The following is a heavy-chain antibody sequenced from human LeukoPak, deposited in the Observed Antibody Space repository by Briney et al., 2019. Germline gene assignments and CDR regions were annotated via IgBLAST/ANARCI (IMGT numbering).Heavy chain of an antibody. D-gene: IGHD7-27*01. J-gene: IGHJ2*01. CDR3: ARELVSLGTGYFDL. Sequence: PSGGSLRLSCEASGFTFGTYGMTWVRQAPGKGLEWVSGITGSSTWTYYADSVRGRFTISRDNSKNTLHLQMNNLTADDTAIYYCARELVSLGTGYFDLWGRGTLVTVSS. V-gene: IGHV3-23*01. CDR2: ITGSSTWT. CDR1: GFTFGTYG.